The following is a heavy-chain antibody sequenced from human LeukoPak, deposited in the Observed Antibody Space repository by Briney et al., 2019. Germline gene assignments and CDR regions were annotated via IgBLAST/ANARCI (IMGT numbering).Heavy chain of an antibody. CDR1: GYTFTSYG. CDR2: ISSYNGNT. J-gene: IGHJ5*02. V-gene: IGHV1-18*01. CDR3: ASTGNHVGTYNWFDP. Sequence: ASVKVSCKASGYTFTSYGISWVRQAPGQGLEWMGWISSYNGNTNYAQKLQGRVTMTTDTSTSTAYMELRSLRSDDTAVYYCASTGNHVGTYNWFDPWGQETLVTVSS. D-gene: IGHD1-14*01.